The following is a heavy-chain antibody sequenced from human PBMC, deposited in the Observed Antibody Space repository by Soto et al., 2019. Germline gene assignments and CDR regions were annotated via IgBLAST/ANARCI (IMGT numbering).Heavy chain of an antibody. Sequence: EVQLVESGGGLVKPGGSLRLSCAASGFTFSSYSMNWVRQAPGKGLEWVSSISSSSSYIYYADSVKGRFTISRDNAKKALDRQMNSLRAGDTSVYCCARVAGDSGYACSWSFDPWGRGTLVTVSS. CDR2: ISSSSSYI. J-gene: IGHJ2*01. CDR3: ARVAGDSGYACSWSFDP. D-gene: IGHD5-12*01. V-gene: IGHV3-21*01. CDR1: GFTFSSYS.